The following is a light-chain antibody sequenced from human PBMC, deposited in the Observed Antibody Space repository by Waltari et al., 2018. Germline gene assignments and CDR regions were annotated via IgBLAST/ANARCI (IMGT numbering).Light chain of an antibody. J-gene: IGKJ4*01. V-gene: IGKV1-9*01. CDR2: CAS. Sequence: TCRSSHGSSKSLAWYQQKPGKAPKLRIYCASTLQSCVSSRFSGRGSGTDFTLTISSLQPEVFSTYSCQQLNSYPFPFGGGTTVELK. CDR1: HGSSKS. CDR3: QQLNSYPFP.